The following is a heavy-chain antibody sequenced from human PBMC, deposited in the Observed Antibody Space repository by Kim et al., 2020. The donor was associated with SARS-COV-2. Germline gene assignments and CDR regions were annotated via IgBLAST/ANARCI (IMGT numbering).Heavy chain of an antibody. Sequence: GGSLRLSCAASGFTFSSYGMHWVRQAPGKGLEWVAVIWYDGSNKYYADSVKGRFTISRDNSKNTLYLQMNSLRAEDTAVYYCARDRSGHSSSWPYNWFDPWGQGTLVTVSS. J-gene: IGHJ5*02. CDR2: IWYDGSNK. D-gene: IGHD6-13*01. CDR1: GFTFSSYG. CDR3: ARDRSGHSSSWPYNWFDP. V-gene: IGHV3-33*01.